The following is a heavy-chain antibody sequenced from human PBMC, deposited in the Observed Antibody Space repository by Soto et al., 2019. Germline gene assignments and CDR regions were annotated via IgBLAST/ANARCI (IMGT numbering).Heavy chain of an antibody. CDR1: GYTFTSDV. J-gene: IGHJ5*02. Sequence: ASMKCSCKASGYTFTSDVISWVRRAPGQEGEWRGWISAYNGNANYAQKLQGRVTMTTDTSTSTAYTELRSLRPDDTPVYYCAPNRGKEYSSSWGLSYNWFDPWGQGPLVTVPQ. V-gene: IGHV1-18*04. CDR3: APNRGKEYSSSWGLSYNWFDP. D-gene: IGHD6-6*01. CDR2: ISAYNGNA.